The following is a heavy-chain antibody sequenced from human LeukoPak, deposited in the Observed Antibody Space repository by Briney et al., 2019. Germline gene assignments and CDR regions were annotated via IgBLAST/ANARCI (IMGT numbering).Heavy chain of an antibody. CDR2: ISSSSSYI. Sequence: GGSLRLSCAASGFTFSSYSMNWVRQAPGKGLEWVSSISSSSSYIYYADSMKGRFTISRDNAKNSLFLQMNNLRAEDTAVYYCVRDFSRTRLERPFDYWGQGTLVTVSS. D-gene: IGHD1-1*01. CDR3: VRDFSRTRLERPFDY. CDR1: GFTFSSYS. V-gene: IGHV3-21*01. J-gene: IGHJ4*02.